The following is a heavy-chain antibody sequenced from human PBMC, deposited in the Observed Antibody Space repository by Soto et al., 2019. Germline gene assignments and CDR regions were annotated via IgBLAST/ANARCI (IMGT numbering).Heavy chain of an antibody. CDR3: ARVGTTIGYYYYYGMDV. CDR1: GFTFSSYA. Sequence: EVQLLESGGGLIQPGGSLRLSCAASGFTFSSYAMSWVRQAPGKGLEWVSAISTSGGSTFYADSVKGRFTISRDNFKNTLYLQMNSLRAEDTAVYYCARVGTTIGYYYYYGMDVWGQGTTVTVSS. CDR2: ISTSGGST. J-gene: IGHJ6*02. V-gene: IGHV3-23*01. D-gene: IGHD1-7*01.